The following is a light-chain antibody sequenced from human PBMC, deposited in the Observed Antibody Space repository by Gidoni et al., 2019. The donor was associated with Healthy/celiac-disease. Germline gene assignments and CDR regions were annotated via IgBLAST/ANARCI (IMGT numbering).Light chain of an antibody. CDR3: QQYGSSPPTWT. CDR2: GAS. Sequence: EIVLTQSPGTLSLSPGERATLPCRASQSVSSSYLAWYQQKPGQAPRLLIYGASSRATGIPHRFSGSGSGTDFTLTISRLEPEDFAVYYCQQYGSSPPTWTFGQGTKVEIK. CDR1: QSVSSSY. V-gene: IGKV3-20*01. J-gene: IGKJ1*01.